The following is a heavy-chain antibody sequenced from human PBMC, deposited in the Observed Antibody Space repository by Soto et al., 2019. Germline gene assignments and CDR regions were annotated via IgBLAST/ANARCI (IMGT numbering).Heavy chain of an antibody. CDR1: GFAFSSYG. CDR3: ARPPVRAAVGYYFDS. V-gene: IGHV3-30*03. J-gene: IGHJ4*02. D-gene: IGHD2-2*01. Sequence: QVQLVESGGGVVQPGGSLRLACAASGFAFSSYGIHWVRQAPGKGLEWVAVISYDGSNKFHADSVKGRFTISRDNSKNTLYLQMSNLRPDDTAVYHCARPPVRAAVGYYFDSWGQGTLVTVSS. CDR2: ISYDGSNK.